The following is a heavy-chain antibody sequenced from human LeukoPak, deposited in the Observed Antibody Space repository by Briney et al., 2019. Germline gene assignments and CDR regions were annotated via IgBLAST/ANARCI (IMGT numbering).Heavy chain of an antibody. CDR3: ARDRRGYSGYDTGQINAFDI. CDR2: INPNSGGT. J-gene: IGHJ3*02. D-gene: IGHD5-12*01. V-gene: IGHV1-2*02. Sequence: ASVKVSCRASGYTFTGYYMHWVRQAPGQGLEWMGWINPNSGGTNYAQKLQGRVTMTTDTSTSTAYMELRSLRSDDTAVYYCARDRRGYSGYDTGQINAFDIWGQGTMVTVSS. CDR1: GYTFTGYY.